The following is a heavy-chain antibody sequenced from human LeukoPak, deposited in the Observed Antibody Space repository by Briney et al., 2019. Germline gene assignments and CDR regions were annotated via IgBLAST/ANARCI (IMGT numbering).Heavy chain of an antibody. D-gene: IGHD6-6*01. CDR1: GFTFSRYR. CDR3: AKDETRWARPH. CDR2: ISDSGDGT. V-gene: IGHV3-23*01. Sequence: GGSLRLSCAASGFTFSRYRISWVRQAPGKGLEWVSAISDSGDGTFYADSVKGRVTISRDTSKNTLYLQMNSLRAEDTALYYYAKDETRWARPHWAQGTLVTVSS. J-gene: IGHJ1*01.